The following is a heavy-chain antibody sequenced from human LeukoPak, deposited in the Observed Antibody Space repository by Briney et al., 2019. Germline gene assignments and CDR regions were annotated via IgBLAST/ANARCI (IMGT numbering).Heavy chain of an antibody. CDR3: ARDRDDYGKDY. CDR1: GYTFNGYY. D-gene: IGHD4-17*01. V-gene: IGHV1-2*02. CDR2: INPNSGGT. Sequence: ASVKVSCKASGYTFNGYYMHWVRQAPGQGLEWMGWINPNSGGTNYAQKFQDRVTMTRDTSISTAYMELSRLRSDDTAVYYCARDRDDYGKDYWGQGTLVTVSS. J-gene: IGHJ4*02.